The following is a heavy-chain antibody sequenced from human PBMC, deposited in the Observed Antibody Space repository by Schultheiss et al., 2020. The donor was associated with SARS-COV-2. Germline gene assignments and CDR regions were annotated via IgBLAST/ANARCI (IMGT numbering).Heavy chain of an antibody. V-gene: IGHV3-48*03. Sequence: GGSLRLSCAASGFTFSSYEMNWVRQAPGKGLEWVSAISGSGGSTYYADSVKGRFTISRDNAKNSLYLQMNSLRAEDTAVYYCARVGRGTAPLYYGMDVWGQGTTVTVSS. CDR2: ISGSGGST. J-gene: IGHJ6*02. CDR3: ARVGRGTAPLYYGMDV. CDR1: GFTFSSYE. D-gene: IGHD1-26*01.